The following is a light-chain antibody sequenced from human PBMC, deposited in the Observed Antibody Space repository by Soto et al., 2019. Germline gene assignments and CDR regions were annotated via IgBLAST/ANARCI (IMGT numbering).Light chain of an antibody. CDR2: AAS. V-gene: IGKV1-39*01. J-gene: IGKJ2*01. Sequence: DIPVTQSPSSLSASVGDRVTITCRASQSISSHLNWYQQKPGKAPKLLIYAASSLQSGVPSRFSGSGSGTDFTLTISSLQPEDVATYYCQQSYSTPYTFGQGTKLEIK. CDR3: QQSYSTPYT. CDR1: QSISSH.